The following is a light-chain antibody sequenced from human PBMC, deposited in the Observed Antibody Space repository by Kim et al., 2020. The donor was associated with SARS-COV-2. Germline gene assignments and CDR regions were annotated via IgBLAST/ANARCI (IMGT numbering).Light chain of an antibody. CDR1: QSVSSN. CDR2: GAS. V-gene: IGKV3-15*01. CDR3: QQYNKWPPYT. Sequence: VSPGESATLSCRAGQSVSSNLAWYQQRPGQAPRLLIYGASTRATGIPARFSGSGSGTEFTLTISSLQSEDFAVYYCQQYNKWPPYTFGQGTKLEI. J-gene: IGKJ2*01.